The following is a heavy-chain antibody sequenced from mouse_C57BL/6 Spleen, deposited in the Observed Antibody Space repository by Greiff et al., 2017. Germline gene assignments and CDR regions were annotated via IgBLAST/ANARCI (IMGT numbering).Heavy chain of an antibody. D-gene: IGHD2-2*01. CDR3: ARPGYVYALPEFAY. V-gene: IGHV5-17*01. J-gene: IGHJ3*01. CDR2: ISSGSSTI. CDR1: GFTFSDYG. Sequence: EVKLVESGGGLVKPGGSLKLSCAASGFTFSDYGMHWVRQAPEKGLEWVAYISSGSSTIYYADTVKGRFTISRDNAKNTLFLQMTSLRSEDTAMYYCARPGYVYALPEFAYWGQGTLVTVSA.